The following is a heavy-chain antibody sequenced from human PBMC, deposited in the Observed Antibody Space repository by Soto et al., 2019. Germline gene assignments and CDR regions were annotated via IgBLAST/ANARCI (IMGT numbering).Heavy chain of an antibody. Sequence: QVPLVQSGAEVKKPGASVKVSCKASGYTFTSYAMHWVRQAPGQRLEWMGWINAGNGNTKYSQKFQGRVTITRDTSASTAYMELSSLRSEDTAVYYCARQSCSGGTCFDYWGQGTLVTVSS. CDR1: GYTFTSYA. D-gene: IGHD2-15*01. CDR2: INAGNGNT. J-gene: IGHJ4*02. V-gene: IGHV1-3*01. CDR3: ARQSCSGGTCFDY.